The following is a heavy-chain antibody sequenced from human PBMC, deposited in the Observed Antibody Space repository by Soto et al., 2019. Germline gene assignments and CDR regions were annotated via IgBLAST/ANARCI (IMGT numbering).Heavy chain of an antibody. D-gene: IGHD6-13*01. Sequence: SETLSLTCTVSGGSISSYYWSWIRQPPGKGLEWIGYIYYSGSTYYNPSLKSRVTISVDTSKNQFSLKLSSVTAADTAVYYCASYRLQQLDFDYWGQGTLVTVSS. CDR3: ASYRLQQLDFDY. CDR2: IYYSGST. J-gene: IGHJ4*02. V-gene: IGHV4-59*06. CDR1: GGSISSYY.